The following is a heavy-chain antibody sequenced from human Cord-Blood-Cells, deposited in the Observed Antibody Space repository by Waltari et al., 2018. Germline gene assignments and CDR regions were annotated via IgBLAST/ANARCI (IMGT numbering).Heavy chain of an antibody. J-gene: IGHJ5*02. CDR3: ARTSYDYVWGSYRSGNWFDP. Sequence: GFTFSSYSMNWVRQAQGKGLEWVSSISSSSSYIYYADSVKGRFTISRDNAKNSLYLQMNSLRAEDTAVYYCARTSYDYVWGSYRSGNWFDPWGQGTLVTVSS. D-gene: IGHD3-16*02. CDR1: GFTFSSYS. V-gene: IGHV3-21*01. CDR2: ISSSSSYI.